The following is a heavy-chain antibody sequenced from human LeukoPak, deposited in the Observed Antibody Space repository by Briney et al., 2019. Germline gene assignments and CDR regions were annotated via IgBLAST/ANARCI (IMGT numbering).Heavy chain of an antibody. CDR2: IYTSGST. CDR3: ARFSDYYDSSGYYFDY. CDR1: GGSISSGDYY. V-gene: IGHV4-61*02. D-gene: IGHD3-22*01. J-gene: IGHJ4*02. Sequence: PSETLSLTCTVSGGSISSGDYYWSWIRQPAGKGLEWIGRIYTSGSTNYNPSLKSRVTMSVDTSKNQFSLKLSSVTAADTAVYYCARFSDYYDSSGYYFDYWGQGTLVTVSS.